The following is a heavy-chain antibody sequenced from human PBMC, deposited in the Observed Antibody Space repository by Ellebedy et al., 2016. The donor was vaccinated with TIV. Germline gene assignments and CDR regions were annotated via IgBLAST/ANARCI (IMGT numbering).Heavy chain of an antibody. J-gene: IGHJ6*02. CDR3: AKDLGGHYYYGMDV. D-gene: IGHD3-16*01. V-gene: IGHV3-9*01. CDR2: ISWNSDIK. CDR1: GFTIDDFA. Sequence: PGGSLRLSCAASGFTIDDFAMHWVRQAPGKGREWVAAISWNSDIKDYAHSVKGRFTISRDNAENSLFLQMNSLKTEDTALYYCAKDLGGHYYYGMDVWGPGTTVTVSS.